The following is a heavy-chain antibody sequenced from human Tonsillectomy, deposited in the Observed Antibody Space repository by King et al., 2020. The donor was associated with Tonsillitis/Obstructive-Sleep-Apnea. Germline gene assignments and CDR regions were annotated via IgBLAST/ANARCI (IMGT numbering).Heavy chain of an antibody. CDR1: GGSISSYY. CDR3: AREETTSGFDP. V-gene: IGHV4-59*01. D-gene: IGHD2/OR15-2a*01. J-gene: IGHJ5*02. CDR2: IYYSGST. Sequence: VQLQESGPGLVKPSETLSLTCTVSGGSISSYYCSWIRPPPGKGLECIGYIYYSGSTHNNPSLKSRATISVDTSKNQFSLKLSSVTAADSAVYYCAREETTSGFDPWGQGTLVTVSS.